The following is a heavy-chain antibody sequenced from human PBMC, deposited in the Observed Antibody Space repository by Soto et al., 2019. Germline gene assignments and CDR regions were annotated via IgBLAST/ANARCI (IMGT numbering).Heavy chain of an antibody. CDR1: DYTFTSYS. CDR2: ISAYNGNT. CDR3: ARAHSDISTGLTEYYFDY. Sequence: QGQLVQSGAEVRKPGASVKVSCKASDYTFTSYSFTWVRQAPGQGLEWMGWISAYNGNTNYAQNLQGRVTMTTDTLTSTAYMELRSLKSDDTAVYYCARAHSDISTGLTEYYFDYWGQGTLVTVSS. D-gene: IGHD3-9*01. V-gene: IGHV1-18*01. J-gene: IGHJ4*02.